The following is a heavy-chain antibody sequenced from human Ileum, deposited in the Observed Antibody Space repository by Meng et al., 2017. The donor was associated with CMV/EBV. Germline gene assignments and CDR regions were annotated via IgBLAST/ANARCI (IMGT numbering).Heavy chain of an antibody. Sequence: FTFICSAMHWVRQAPGKGLEWVAVISYDGSTKYYADSVKGRFPISRDNSKNTLYLQMNSLRAEDTAVYYCARGSVVVIAISAGWFDPWGQGTLVTVSS. CDR3: ARGSVVVIAISAGWFDP. J-gene: IGHJ5*02. V-gene: IGHV3-30*04. D-gene: IGHD2-21*01. CDR1: FTFICSA. CDR2: ISYDGSTK.